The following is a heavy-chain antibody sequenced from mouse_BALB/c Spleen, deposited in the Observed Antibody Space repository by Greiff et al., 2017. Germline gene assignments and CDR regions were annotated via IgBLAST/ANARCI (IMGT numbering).Heavy chain of an antibody. J-gene: IGHJ3*01. V-gene: IGHV2-9*02. CDR1: GFSLTSYG. CDR3: ARGAFYYGAWFAY. CDR2: IWDGGST. Sequence: QVQLQQSGPGLVAPSQSLSITCTVSGFSLTSYGVHWVRQPPGKGLEWLGVIWDGGSTNYNSALMSRMSISKDNSKSQVFLKMNSLQTDDTAMYYCARGAFYYGAWFAYWGQGTLVTVSA. D-gene: IGHD1-1*01.